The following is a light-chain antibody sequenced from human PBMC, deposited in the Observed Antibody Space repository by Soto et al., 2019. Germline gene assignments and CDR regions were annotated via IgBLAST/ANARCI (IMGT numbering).Light chain of an antibody. CDR3: QQYGGSPFT. CDR2: GAS. J-gene: IGKJ3*01. Sequence: EIVLTQSPGTLSLSPGERVTLSCRASQTVTSSYLGWYQQKPGQAPRLLIYGASSRATGVPDRFSGSGSGTDFTLTSSRLEPEDFAVYYCQQYGGSPFTFGPGTKVDIK. V-gene: IGKV3-20*01. CDR1: QTVTSSY.